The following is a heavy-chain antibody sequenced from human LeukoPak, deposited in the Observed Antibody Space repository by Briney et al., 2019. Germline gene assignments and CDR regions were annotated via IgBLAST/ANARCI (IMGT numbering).Heavy chain of an antibody. Sequence: GGSLRLSCAASGFTFSSYGMHWVRQAPCKGLEWVAVISYDGSNKYYADSVKGRFTISRDNSKNTLYLQMNCLRAEDTAVYYCAKDRGVSSWYAFDIWGQGTMVTVSS. D-gene: IGHD6-13*01. CDR1: GFTFSSYG. V-gene: IGHV3-30*18. CDR3: AKDRGVSSWYAFDI. J-gene: IGHJ3*02. CDR2: ISYDGSNK.